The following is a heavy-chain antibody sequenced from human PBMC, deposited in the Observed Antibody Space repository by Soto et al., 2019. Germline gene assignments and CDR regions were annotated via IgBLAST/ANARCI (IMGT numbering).Heavy chain of an antibody. CDR3: ARLLTYDVLTGYYDY. D-gene: IGHD3-9*01. Sequence: SETLSLTCTVSGGSISSSSYYWGWIRQPPGKGLEWIGSIYYSGSTYYNPSLKSRVTISVDTSKNQFSLKLSSVTAADTAVYYCARLLTYDVLTGYYDYWGQGTLVTVSS. CDR1: GGSISSSSYY. J-gene: IGHJ4*02. CDR2: IYYSGST. V-gene: IGHV4-39*01.